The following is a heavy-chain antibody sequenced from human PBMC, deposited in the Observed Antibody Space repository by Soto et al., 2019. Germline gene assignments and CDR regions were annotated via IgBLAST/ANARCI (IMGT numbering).Heavy chain of an antibody. CDR3: ARGWVTAMGHDY. J-gene: IGHJ4*02. Sequence: GESLKISCKGSGYRFSDYWIFWVRQTPGKGLEWMGRIDPSDSYTNYSPSFQGHVTISADKSISTAYLQWSSLKASDTAMYYCARGWVTAMGHDYWGQGTLVTVSS. V-gene: IGHV5-10-1*01. D-gene: IGHD2-21*02. CDR2: IDPSDSYT. CDR1: GYRFSDYW.